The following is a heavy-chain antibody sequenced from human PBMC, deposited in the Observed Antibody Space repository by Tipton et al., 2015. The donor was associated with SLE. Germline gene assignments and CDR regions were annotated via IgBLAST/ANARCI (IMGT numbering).Heavy chain of an antibody. CDR3: ATEGGSSSRAGYFDS. CDR2: IWYDGSNE. CDR1: GFTFSNYG. Sequence: SLRLSCAASGFTFSNYGMHWVRQAPGKGLEWVAVIWYDGSNEDYADSVKGRFTISRDNSKNTVSLEVNSLTLEDTAVYYCATEGGSSSRAGYFDSWGQGTPVTVSS. D-gene: IGHD6-6*01. V-gene: IGHV3-33*03. J-gene: IGHJ4*02.